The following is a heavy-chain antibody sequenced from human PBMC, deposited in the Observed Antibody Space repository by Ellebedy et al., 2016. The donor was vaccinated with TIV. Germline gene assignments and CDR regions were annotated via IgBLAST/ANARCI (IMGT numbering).Heavy chain of an antibody. CDR2: IYYSGST. D-gene: IGHD6-13*01. Sequence: SETLSLTCTVSGGSISSSSYYWGWIRQPPGKGLEWIGSIYYSGSTYYNPSLKSRVTISVDTSKNQFSLKLSSVTAADTAVYYCARDYPSQQQLAFDAFDIWGQGTMVTVSS. CDR3: ARDYPSQQQLAFDAFDI. CDR1: GGSISSSSYY. J-gene: IGHJ3*02. V-gene: IGHV4-39*01.